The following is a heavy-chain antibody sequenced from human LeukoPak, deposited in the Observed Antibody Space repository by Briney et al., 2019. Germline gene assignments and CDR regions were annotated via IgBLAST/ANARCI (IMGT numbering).Heavy chain of an antibody. V-gene: IGHV1-69*13. J-gene: IGHJ5*02. D-gene: IGHD2-2*01. CDR3: ARDLLFACSSTSCYLSARFDP. CDR1: GSTFSSYA. Sequence: SVKVSCKASGSTFSSYAISWVRQAPGQGLGWMGGIIPIFGTANYAQKFQGRVTITADESTSTAYMELSSLRSEDTAVYYCARDLLFACSSTSCYLSARFDPWGQGTLVTVSS. CDR2: IIPIFGTA.